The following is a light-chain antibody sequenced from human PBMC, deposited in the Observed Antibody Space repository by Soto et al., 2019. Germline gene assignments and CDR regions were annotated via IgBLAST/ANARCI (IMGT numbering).Light chain of an antibody. Sequence: EIVLTQSPATLSLSPGERATLSCRASQSVGNNLAWSQQKPGQAPGLLIYEASTRATGIPARFSGSGSGTDFTLTISSLEPEDFAVYYCQQHDNWPLTFGGGTKVEIK. V-gene: IGKV3-11*01. J-gene: IGKJ4*01. CDR3: QQHDNWPLT. CDR1: QSVGNN. CDR2: EAS.